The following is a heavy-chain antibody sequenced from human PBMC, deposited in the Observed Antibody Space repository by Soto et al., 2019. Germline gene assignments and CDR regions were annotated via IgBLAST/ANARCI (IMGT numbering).Heavy chain of an antibody. Sequence: QVQLVESGGGVVQPGRSLRLSCAASGFTFSSYGMHWVRQAPGKGLEWVALISNDGSNKYYVDSVKGRFTISRDNSKNALYLRMNSLRAEDTAGYYCGGGYYCSDYWGQGTLITVSS. J-gene: IGHJ4*02. V-gene: IGHV3-30*03. CDR2: ISNDGSNK. D-gene: IGHD3-10*01. CDR1: GFTFSSYG. CDR3: GGGYYCSDY.